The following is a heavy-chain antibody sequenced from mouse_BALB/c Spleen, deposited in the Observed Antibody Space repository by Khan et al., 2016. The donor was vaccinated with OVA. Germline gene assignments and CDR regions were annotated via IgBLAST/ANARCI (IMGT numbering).Heavy chain of an antibody. J-gene: IGHJ4*01. CDR3: ARKRGVHYNMDY. D-gene: IGHD1-1*01. CDR2: IWSGGNT. V-gene: IGHV2-4*02. Sequence: QVQLKQSGPGLVQPSQSLSITCTVSGFSLTNYGVHWVRQPPGKGLEWLGLIWSGGNTDYNPAFISRLSISKDNTKRQVFFKMNSLQADDTAIYFCARKRGVHYNMDYWGQGTSVTVSS. CDR1: GFSLTNYG.